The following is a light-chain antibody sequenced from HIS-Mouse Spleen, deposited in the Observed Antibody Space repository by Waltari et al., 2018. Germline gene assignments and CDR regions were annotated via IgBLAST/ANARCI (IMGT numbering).Light chain of an antibody. Sequence: DIQLTQSPSFLSASVGDRVTITCRASQGISSYLAWYQQKPGKAPKLLIYAASTLQSRVPSRFSGSGSGTEFTLTISSLQPEDFATYYCQQLNSYPPYTFGQGTKLEIK. J-gene: IGKJ2*01. CDR1: QGISSY. V-gene: IGKV1-9*01. CDR3: QQLNSYPPYT. CDR2: AAS.